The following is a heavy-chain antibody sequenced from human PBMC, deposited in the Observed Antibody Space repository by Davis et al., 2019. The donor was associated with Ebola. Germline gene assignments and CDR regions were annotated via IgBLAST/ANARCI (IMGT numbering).Heavy chain of an antibody. CDR2: INHSGST. Sequence: GSLRLSCAVYGGSFSGYYWSWIRQPPGKGLEWIGEINHSGSTNYNPSLKSRVTISVDTSKNQFSLKLSSVTAADTAVYYCARVPSGDYGLDVWGQGTTVTVSS. CDR3: ARVPSGDYGLDV. J-gene: IGHJ6*02. D-gene: IGHD2-15*01. V-gene: IGHV4-34*01. CDR1: GGSFSGYY.